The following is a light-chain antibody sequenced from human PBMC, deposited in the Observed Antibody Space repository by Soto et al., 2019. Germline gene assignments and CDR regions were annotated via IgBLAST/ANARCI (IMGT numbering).Light chain of an antibody. Sequence: EIVMTQSPATLSVSPGERATLSCRASQSVSSNLAWYQQKPGQAPRLLIYGASTRATGIPARFSGSGSGTEFTLTISSLQSEDFAVYYCQQYNNWLSRTFGGGTKVEIK. CDR3: QQYNNWLSRT. V-gene: IGKV3-15*01. J-gene: IGKJ4*01. CDR1: QSVSSN. CDR2: GAS.